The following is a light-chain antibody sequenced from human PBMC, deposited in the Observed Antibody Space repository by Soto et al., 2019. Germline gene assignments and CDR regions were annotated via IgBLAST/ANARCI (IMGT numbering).Light chain of an antibody. CDR2: GAS. Sequence: EIVLTQAPGTLSLSPGEGATLFCRASQSVSSAYLAWYQQKPGQAPRLLIYGASSRATGIPDRFSGSGSGTDFTLTISRLEPEVLAVYYWRRYGAWITFGQGTRLEIE. J-gene: IGKJ5*01. CDR3: RRYGAWIT. CDR1: QSVSSAY. V-gene: IGKV3-20*01.